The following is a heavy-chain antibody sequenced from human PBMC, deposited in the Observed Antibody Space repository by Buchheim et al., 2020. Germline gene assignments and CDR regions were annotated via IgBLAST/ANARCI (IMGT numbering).Heavy chain of an antibody. J-gene: IGHJ3*02. Sequence: EVQLVESGGGLVQPGGSLRLACAASGVTLSGYWMHWVRQTPGKGLVWVSHIKSAGSDIRYADSVKGRFTISVDNAKNTLYLEMNSLRVEDTAVYYCARDDPGQQAFDMWGQGT. CDR1: GVTLSGYW. CDR3: ARDDPGQQAFDM. CDR2: IKSAGSDI. D-gene: IGHD2-8*02. V-gene: IGHV3-74*01.